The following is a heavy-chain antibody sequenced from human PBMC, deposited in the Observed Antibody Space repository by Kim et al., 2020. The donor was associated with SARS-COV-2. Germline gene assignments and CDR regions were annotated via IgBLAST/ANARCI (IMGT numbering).Heavy chain of an antibody. Sequence: ASVKVSCKASGYTFTGYYMHWVRQAPGQGLEWMGWINPNSGGTNYAQKFQGRVTMTRDTSISTAYMELSRLRSDDTAVYYCARAMGAGSYYYYGMDVWGQGTTVNVSS. CDR1: GYTFTGYY. V-gene: IGHV1-2*02. CDR3: ARAMGAGSYYYYGMDV. CDR2: INPNSGGT. J-gene: IGHJ6*02. D-gene: IGHD1-26*01.